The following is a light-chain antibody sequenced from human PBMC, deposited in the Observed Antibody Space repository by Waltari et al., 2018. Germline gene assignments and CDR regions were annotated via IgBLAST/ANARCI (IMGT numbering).Light chain of an antibody. CDR2: AAS. V-gene: IGKV1-39*01. CDR1: QSISNC. Sequence: DIQMTQSPSSLSASVGDRVTITCRASQSISNCLNWYHQRPGKAPQRLIFAASSLQTGVPSRFSGSGSGTDFTLTISSLQPEDFATYYCQQSYTSPQYTFGQGTKLDIK. J-gene: IGKJ2*01. CDR3: QQSYTSPQYT.